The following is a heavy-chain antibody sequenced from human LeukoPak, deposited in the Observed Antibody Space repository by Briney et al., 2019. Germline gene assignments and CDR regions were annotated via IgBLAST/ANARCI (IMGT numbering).Heavy chain of an antibody. J-gene: IGHJ4*02. Sequence: SETLSLTCTVSGGSISSYYWSWIRQPPGKGLEWIGEINHSGSTNYNPSLKSRVTISVDTSKNQFSLKLSSVTAADTAVYYCARGTGGSYFDYWGQGTLVTVSS. D-gene: IGHD1-26*01. CDR1: GGSISSYY. CDR2: INHSGST. CDR3: ARGTGGSYFDY. V-gene: IGHV4-34*01.